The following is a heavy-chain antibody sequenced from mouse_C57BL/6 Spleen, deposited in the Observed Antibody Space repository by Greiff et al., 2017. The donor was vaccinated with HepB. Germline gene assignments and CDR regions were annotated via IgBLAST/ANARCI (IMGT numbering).Heavy chain of an antibody. J-gene: IGHJ3*01. Sequence: QVQLQQPGAELVKPGASVKLSCKASGYTFTSYWMHWVKQRPGQGLEWIGMIHPNSGSTNYNEKFKSKATLTVDKSSSTAYMQLRSLTSEDSAVYYCARDYYGSSFAYWGQGTLVTVSA. CDR3: ARDYYGSSFAY. CDR2: IHPNSGST. CDR1: GYTFTSYW. V-gene: IGHV1-64*01. D-gene: IGHD1-1*01.